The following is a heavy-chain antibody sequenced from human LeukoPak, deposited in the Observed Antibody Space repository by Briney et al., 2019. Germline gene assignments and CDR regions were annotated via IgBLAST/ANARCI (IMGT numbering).Heavy chain of an antibody. J-gene: IGHJ5*02. V-gene: IGHV1-69*01. CDR2: IIPIFGTA. Sequence: SVKVSCKASGGTFSSYAISWVRQAPGQGLEWMGRIIPIFGTANYAQKLQGRVTITADESTSTAYMELSSLRSEDTAVYYCARGGPDIVVVPAAKRVYNWFDPWGQGTLVTVSS. D-gene: IGHD2-2*01. CDR1: GGTFSSYA. CDR3: ARGGPDIVVVPAAKRVYNWFDP.